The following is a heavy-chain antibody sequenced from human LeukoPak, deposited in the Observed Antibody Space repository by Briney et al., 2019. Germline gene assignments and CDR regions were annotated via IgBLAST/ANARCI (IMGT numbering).Heavy chain of an antibody. CDR1: GFTFNSYV. Sequence: GGSLRLSCAASGFTFNSYVMSWVRQAPGKGLEWVSSINGGGGNTYYADSVKGRFTISRDNSKNMLYLQMNSLRADDTAIYYCAKTVVVITFRFDDWGQGALVTVSS. CDR2: INGGGGNT. CDR3: AKTVVVITFRFDD. J-gene: IGHJ4*02. V-gene: IGHV3-23*01. D-gene: IGHD2-21*01.